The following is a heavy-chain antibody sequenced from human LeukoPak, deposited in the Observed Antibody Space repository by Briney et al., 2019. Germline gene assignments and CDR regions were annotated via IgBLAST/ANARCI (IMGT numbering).Heavy chain of an antibody. CDR1: GYTFDTYT. CDR2: INPYNGYR. CDR3: ARSGMVLRYFDWSLDD. V-gene: IGHV1-18*01. J-gene: IGHJ4*02. Sequence: ASVKVSCKASGYTFDTYTITWVRQAPGQGLEWMGWINPYNGYRNYAQKLQGRVTMTTDTSTGTAYMELRSLSSDDTAVYYCARSGMVLRYFDWSLDDWGQGTLVTVSS. D-gene: IGHD3-9*01.